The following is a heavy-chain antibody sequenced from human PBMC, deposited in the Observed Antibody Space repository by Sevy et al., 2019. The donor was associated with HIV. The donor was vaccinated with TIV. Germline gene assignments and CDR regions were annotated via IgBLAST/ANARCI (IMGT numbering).Heavy chain of an antibody. Sequence: GGSLRLSCAASGFTFSSYLMHWVRQAPGKGPGGVSRINSDGSSTSYADSVKGRFTISRDNARNTLYLEMNSLRSEDTAVYYCARGQGYWGQGTLVTVSS. J-gene: IGHJ4*02. V-gene: IGHV3-74*01. CDR3: ARGQGY. CDR2: INSDGSST. CDR1: GFTFSSYL.